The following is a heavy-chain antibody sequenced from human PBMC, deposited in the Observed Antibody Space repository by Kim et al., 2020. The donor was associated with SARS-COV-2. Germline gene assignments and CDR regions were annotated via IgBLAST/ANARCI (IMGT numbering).Heavy chain of an antibody. J-gene: IGHJ4*02. CDR2: INSDGSSI. CDR1: GFSFSDYY. CDR3: VREPNY. Sequence: GGSLRLSCAASGFSFSDYYMSWIRQAPGKGLEWVAYINSDGSSIKYADSVNGRFTLSRDNAKKSLSLQMNSLTPEATAVYYCVREPNYWGEGTVVNVSS. V-gene: IGHV3-11*01.